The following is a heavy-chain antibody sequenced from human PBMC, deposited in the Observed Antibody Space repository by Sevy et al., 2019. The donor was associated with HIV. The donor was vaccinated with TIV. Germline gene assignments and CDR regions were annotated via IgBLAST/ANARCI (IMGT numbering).Heavy chain of an antibody. CDR3: ARALQDYYYGMDV. Sequence: SETLSLTCTVSGGSINSYSWNWIRQPPGKGLEWIGYIYYSGYTNYNPSLKSRVTISVDTSKNQFSLKLSSVTAADTAVYFCARALQDYYYGMDVWGQGTTVTVSS. V-gene: IGHV4-59*01. J-gene: IGHJ6*02. CDR1: GGSINSYS. CDR2: IYYSGYT.